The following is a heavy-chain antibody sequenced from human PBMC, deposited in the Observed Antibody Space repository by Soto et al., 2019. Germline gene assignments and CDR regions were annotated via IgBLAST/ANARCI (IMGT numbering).Heavy chain of an antibody. V-gene: IGHV4-39*07. CDR2: VYYSGST. CDR1: VGAFGSSSYY. J-gene: IGHJ5*02. D-gene: IGHD3-10*01. CDR3: ARGLAYYYGSGSYHNWFDP. Sequence: PSETLYLTCTVSVGAFGSSSYYWGWILQPPGKGLEWIGSVYYSGSTYDNPSLKSRVTISVDTSKNQFSLKLSSVTAADTAVYYCARGLAYYYGSGSYHNWFDPWGQGTLVTVSS.